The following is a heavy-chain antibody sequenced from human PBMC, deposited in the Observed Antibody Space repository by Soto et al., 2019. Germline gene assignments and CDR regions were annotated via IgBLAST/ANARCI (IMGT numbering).Heavy chain of an antibody. Sequence: GESLKISCKGSGYSFTSYWIGWVRQMPGKGLEWMGIIYPGDPDTRYSPSFQGQVTISADKSISTAYLQWSSLKASDTAMYYCARLPLGPWYSYGYSWPPYYFDYWGQGTLVTVSS. CDR3: ARLPLGPWYSYGYSWPPYYFDY. D-gene: IGHD5-18*01. CDR1: GYSFTSYW. CDR2: IYPGDPDT. V-gene: IGHV5-51*01. J-gene: IGHJ4*02.